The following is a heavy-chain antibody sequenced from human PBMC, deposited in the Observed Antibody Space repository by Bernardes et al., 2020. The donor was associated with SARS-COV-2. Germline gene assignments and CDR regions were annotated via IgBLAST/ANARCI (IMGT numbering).Heavy chain of an antibody. CDR1: GFTVSSNY. J-gene: IGHJ3*02. CDR3: ARVRRDYYDSIHPYAFDI. Sequence: GGSLRLSCAASGFTVSSNYMSWVRQAPGKGLEWVSVIYSGGSTYYADSVKGRFTISRDNSKNTLYLQMNSLRAEDTAVYYCARVRRDYYDSIHPYAFDIWGQGTMVAVSS. CDR2: IYSGGST. V-gene: IGHV3-53*01. D-gene: IGHD3-22*01.